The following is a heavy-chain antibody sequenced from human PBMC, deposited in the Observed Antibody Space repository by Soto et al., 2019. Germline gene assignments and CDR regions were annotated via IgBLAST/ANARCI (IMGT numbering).Heavy chain of an antibody. CDR2: IKSKTDGGTT. D-gene: IGHD2-8*01. J-gene: IGHJ6*02. Sequence: GGSLRLSCAASGFTFSNAWMSWVRQAPGKGLEWVGRIKSKTDGGTTDYAAPVKGRFTISRDDSKNTLYLQMNSLKTEDTAVYYCTAMVAPLDYYGMDVWGQGTTVTV. V-gene: IGHV3-15*01. CDR1: GFTFSNAW. CDR3: TAMVAPLDYYGMDV.